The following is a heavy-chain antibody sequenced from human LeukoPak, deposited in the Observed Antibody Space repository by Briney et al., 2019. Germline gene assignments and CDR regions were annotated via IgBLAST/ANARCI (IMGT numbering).Heavy chain of an antibody. Sequence: SETLSLTCTVSGGSIRSYYWSCIRQPPGKGLEWIGYISYSGSTNYNPSLKSRVTISVDTSKNQLSLKLSSVTAADTAVYYCARDGMTNPWYFDLWGRGTLVTVSS. CDR3: ARDGMTNPWYFDL. J-gene: IGHJ2*01. CDR1: GGSIRSYY. V-gene: IGHV4-59*01. D-gene: IGHD4-11*01. CDR2: ISYSGST.